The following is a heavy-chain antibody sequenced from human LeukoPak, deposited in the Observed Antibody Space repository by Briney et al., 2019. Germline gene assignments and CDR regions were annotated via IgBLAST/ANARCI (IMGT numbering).Heavy chain of an antibody. V-gene: IGHV4-38-2*01. J-gene: IGHJ6*03. CDR1: GYSISSGYY. CDR2: IYHSGST. CDR3: ARIGEYCSSTSCHTPGSYYYYYYMDV. D-gene: IGHD2-2*01. Sequence: KPSETLSLTCAVSGYSISSGYYWGWIRQPPGKGLEWIGSIYHSGSTYYNPSLKSRVTISVDTPKNQFSLKLSSVTAADTAVYYCARIGEYCSSTSCHTPGSYYYYYYMDVWGKGTTVTVSS.